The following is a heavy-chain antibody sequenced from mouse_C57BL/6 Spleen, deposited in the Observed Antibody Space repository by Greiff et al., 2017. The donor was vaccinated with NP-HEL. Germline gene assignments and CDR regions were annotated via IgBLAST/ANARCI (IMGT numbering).Heavy chain of an antibody. J-gene: IGHJ2*01. CDR2: IHPNSGST. Sequence: QVQLQQSGAELVKPGASVKLSCKASGYTFTSYWMHWVKQRPGQGLEWIGMIHPNSGSTNYNEKFKSKATLTVDKSSSTAYMQLSSLTSEDSAVYYCARSTVVAGGYWGQGTTLTVSS. CDR3: ARSTVVAGGY. D-gene: IGHD1-1*01. CDR1: GYTFTSYW. V-gene: IGHV1-64*01.